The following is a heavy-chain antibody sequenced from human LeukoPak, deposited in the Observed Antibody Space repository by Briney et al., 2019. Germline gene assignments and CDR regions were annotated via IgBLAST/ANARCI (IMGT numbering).Heavy chain of an antibody. CDR1: GGSFSGYY. V-gene: IGHV4-34*01. CDR2: INHSGST. CDR3: ARWVRWLLPIGYFDY. Sequence: SETLSLTCAVYGGSFSGYYWSWIRQPPGKGLEWIGEINHSGSTNYNPSLKSRVTISVDTSKNQFSLKLSSVTAADAAVYYCARWVRWLLPIGYFDYWGQGTLVTVSS. J-gene: IGHJ4*02. D-gene: IGHD3-22*01.